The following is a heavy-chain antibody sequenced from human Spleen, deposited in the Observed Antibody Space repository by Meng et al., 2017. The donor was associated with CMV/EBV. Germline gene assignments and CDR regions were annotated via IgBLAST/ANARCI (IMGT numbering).Heavy chain of an antibody. D-gene: IGHD2-2*01. Sequence: GGSLRLSCAASGFTFSSYSMNWVRQAPGKGLEWVSSISSSSSYIYYADSVKGRFTISRDNAKNSLYLQMNSLRAEDTAVYYCARDGLGYCSSTSCYGLDYWGQGTLVTVSS. J-gene: IGHJ4*02. CDR1: GFTFSSYS. CDR3: ARDGLGYCSSTSCYGLDY. CDR2: ISSSSSYI. V-gene: IGHV3-21*01.